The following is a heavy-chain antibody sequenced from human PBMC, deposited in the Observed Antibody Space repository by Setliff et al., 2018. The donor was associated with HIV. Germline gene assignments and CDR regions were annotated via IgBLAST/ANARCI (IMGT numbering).Heavy chain of an antibody. CDR1: GFTFNDYA. D-gene: IGHD6-6*01. CDR2: ISYDGRNK. V-gene: IGHV3-30*04. Sequence: GESLKISCAASGFTFNDYAMHWVRQAPGKGPEWVAVISYDGRNKYYADSLKGRFTISRDKSNNTLYLLMNRLSAEDTAKYYCARVPTEYSSSYYYYGMDVWGQGTAVTVSS. CDR3: ARVPTEYSSSYYYYGMDV. J-gene: IGHJ6*02.